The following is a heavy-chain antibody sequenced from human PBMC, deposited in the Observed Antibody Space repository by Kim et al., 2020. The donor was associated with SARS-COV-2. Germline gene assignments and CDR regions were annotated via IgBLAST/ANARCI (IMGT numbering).Heavy chain of an antibody. V-gene: IGHV3-23*01. CDR1: GFTFSSYA. Sequence: GGSLRLSCAASGFTFSSYAMSWVRQAPGKGLEWVSAISGSGGSTYYADSVKGRFTISRDNSKNTLYLQMNSLRAEDTAVYYCAKEVDAWSSGYLPPPPGYFQHWGQGTLVTVSS. D-gene: IGHD3-22*01. J-gene: IGHJ1*01. CDR2: ISGSGGST. CDR3: AKEVDAWSSGYLPPPPGYFQH.